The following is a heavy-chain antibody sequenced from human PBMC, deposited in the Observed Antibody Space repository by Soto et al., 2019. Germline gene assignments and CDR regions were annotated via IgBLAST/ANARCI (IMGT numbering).Heavy chain of an antibody. CDR2: ISGSGGST. D-gene: IGHD6-13*01. J-gene: IGHJ6*02. V-gene: IGHV3-23*01. Sequence: GGSLRLSCAASGFTFSSYAMSWVRQAPGKGLEWVSAISGSGGSTHYAASVKGRFTISRDNSKNTLYLQMNSLRAEDTAVYYCAKGGSAPSRRIAAAGSSYYYNGMDVWGQGTTVTVSS. CDR3: AKGGSAPSRRIAAAGSSYYYNGMDV. CDR1: GFTFSSYA.